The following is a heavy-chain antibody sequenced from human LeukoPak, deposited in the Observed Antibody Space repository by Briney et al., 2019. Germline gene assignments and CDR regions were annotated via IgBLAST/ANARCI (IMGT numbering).Heavy chain of an antibody. CDR2: ITSKADAATT. CDR3: TATSRY. Sequence: PGRSPTLSCVAFAFTLSNTWMSSGRHAPGEGREWGGRITSKADAATTHYAAPVKCRFTISRDNLKKTLYLQLNRLKTEDTALYYWTATSRYWGQGTVVSVS. J-gene: IGHJ4*02. CDR1: AFTLSNTW. V-gene: IGHV3-15*01.